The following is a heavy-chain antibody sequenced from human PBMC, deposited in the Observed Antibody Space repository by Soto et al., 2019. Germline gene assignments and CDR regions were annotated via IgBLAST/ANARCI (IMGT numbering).Heavy chain of an antibody. CDR1: GGSISSGGYS. CDR2: IYHSGST. J-gene: IGHJ4*02. D-gene: IGHD2-8*01. V-gene: IGHV4-30-2*01. Sequence: SGTLSLTCAVSGGSISSGGYSWSWIRQPPGKGLEWIGYIYHSGSTYYNPSLKSRVTISVDRSKNQFSLKLSSVTAADTAVYYCARGPPNTYWGQGTLVTVSS. CDR3: ARGPPNTY.